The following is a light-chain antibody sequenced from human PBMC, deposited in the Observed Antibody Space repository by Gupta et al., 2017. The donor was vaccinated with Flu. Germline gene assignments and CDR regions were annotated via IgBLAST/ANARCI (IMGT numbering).Light chain of an antibody. V-gene: IGLV3-1*01. J-gene: IGLJ1*01. CDR1: KLGNKY. CDR3: QAWDSSTPYV. CDR2: QDN. Sequence: SYELTQSPSVSVSPGQTASIPCSEDKLGNKYIYWYQQKPGQSPVLVIYQDNKRPSGIPERFSGSNSGNTATLTISGTQAMDEADYYCQAWDSSTPYVFGTGTKVTVL.